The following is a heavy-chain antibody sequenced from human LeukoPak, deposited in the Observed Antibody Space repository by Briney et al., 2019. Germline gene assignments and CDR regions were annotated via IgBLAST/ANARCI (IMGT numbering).Heavy chain of an antibody. CDR3: ARHGKMATSETFDY. J-gene: IGHJ4*02. CDR1: GGSISSYY. CDR2: IYTSGST. Sequence: SETLSLTCTVSGGSISSYYWSWIRQPAGKGLEWIGRIYTSGSTNYNPSLKSRVTMSVDTSKNQFSLKLSSVTAADTAVYYCARHGKMATSETFDYWGQGTLVTVSS. V-gene: IGHV4-4*07. D-gene: IGHD5-24*01.